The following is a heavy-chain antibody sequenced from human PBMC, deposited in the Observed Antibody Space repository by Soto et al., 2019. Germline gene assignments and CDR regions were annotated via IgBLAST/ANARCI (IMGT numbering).Heavy chain of an antibody. D-gene: IGHD3-22*01. CDR1: GFTFKNYL. CDR2: ISYDGSNK. J-gene: IGHJ4*02. CDR3: AKVTGSSGYSPFAH. Sequence: QVQLVESGGGVVQPGTSLRLSCAASGFTFKNYLMHWVRQAPGKGLEWVAVISYDGSNKYYAASVKGRFTISRDNSKNALYLEMNSLRTEDTAVYYCAKVTGSSGYSPFAHWGQGTLVTVSS. V-gene: IGHV3-30*18.